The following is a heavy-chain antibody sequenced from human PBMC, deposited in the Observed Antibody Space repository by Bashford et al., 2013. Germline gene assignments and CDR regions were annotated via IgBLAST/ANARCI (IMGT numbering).Heavy chain of an antibody. J-gene: IGHJ4*02. V-gene: IGHV3-21*06. CDR3: ARDGFYMIVVLLHRFDF. Sequence: VRQAPGKGLEWVSSISSGSGYIYYADSVKGRFTISRDTAKNSLYLQMDSLRAEDTAVYYCARDGFYMIVVLLHRFDFWGQGTLVTVSS. D-gene: IGHD3-22*01. CDR2: ISSGSGYI.